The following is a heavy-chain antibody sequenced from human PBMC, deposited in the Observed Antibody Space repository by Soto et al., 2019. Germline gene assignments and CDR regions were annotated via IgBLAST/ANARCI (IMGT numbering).Heavy chain of an antibody. CDR1: GFTSGDYV. Sequence: GGSLSLSCPASGFTSGDYVLSWFRQAPGKGLEWVSFIRSKAYGATTECAASVKGRFTISRDDSKSIAYLQMNSLKTEDTAVYYCTRSPTYSYYMDVWGKGTTVTVSS. J-gene: IGHJ6*03. CDR2: IRSKAYGATT. V-gene: IGHV3-49*03. CDR3: TRSPTYSYYMDV.